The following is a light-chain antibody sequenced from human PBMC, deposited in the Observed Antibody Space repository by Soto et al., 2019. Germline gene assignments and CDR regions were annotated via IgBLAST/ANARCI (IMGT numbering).Light chain of an antibody. J-gene: IGLJ1*01. CDR2: EVS. CDR3: SSYTSSSTLYV. V-gene: IGLV2-14*01. CDR1: SSDVGGYNY. Sequence: QSVLTQPASVSGSPGQSITISCTGTSSDVGGYNYVSWYRQHPGKAPKLMIYEVSNRPSGFSNRFSGSKSGNTASLTNSGLRAEDEADYYCSSYTSSSTLYVFGTGTKVTVL.